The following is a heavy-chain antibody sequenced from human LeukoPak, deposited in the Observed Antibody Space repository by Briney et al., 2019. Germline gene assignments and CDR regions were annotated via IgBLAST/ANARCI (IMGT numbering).Heavy chain of an antibody. V-gene: IGHV4-59*01. Sequence: SETLSDTCTVSGDSLNTYYWTWIRQTPGKELEWIGFVASSWTSNYNPSLKRRGSISIDTYKNQFSLALTSVTPAATDVYYCARVVRGVVTFNWFVPWGQEPRHSVSS. CDR2: VASSWTS. CDR1: GDSLNTYY. J-gene: IGHJ5*02. CDR3: ARVVRGVVTFNWFVP. D-gene: IGHD2-21*02.